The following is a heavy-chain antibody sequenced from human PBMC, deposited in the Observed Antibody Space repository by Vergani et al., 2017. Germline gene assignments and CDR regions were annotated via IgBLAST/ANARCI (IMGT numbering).Heavy chain of an antibody. J-gene: IGHJ3*02. CDR2: IIPIFGTA. D-gene: IGHD3-10*01. V-gene: IGHV1-69*01. CDR3: ARDLPYYYGSGSYSNDAFDI. CDR1: GGTFSSYA. Sequence: VQLVESGAEVKKPGSSVKVSCKASGGTFSSYAISWVRQAPGQGLVWMGGIIPIFGTANYAQKFQGRVTITADESTSTAYMELSSLRSEDTAVYYCARDLPYYYGSGSYSNDAFDIWGQGTMVTVSS.